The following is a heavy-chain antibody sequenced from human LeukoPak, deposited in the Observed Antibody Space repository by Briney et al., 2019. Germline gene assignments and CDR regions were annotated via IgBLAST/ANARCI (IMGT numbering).Heavy chain of an antibody. J-gene: IGHJ4*02. CDR2: ISYDGNSK. CDR3: AKDTSRPRLVAVPGD. V-gene: IGHV3-30*18. D-gene: IGHD6-19*01. CDR1: GFTFSSYS. Sequence: PGGSLRLSCAASGFTFSSYSMNWVRQAPGKGLEWVALISYDGNSKHFADSVKGRFTISRDNSKNTLYLQMSRVTTDDTAMYYCAKDTSRPRLVAVPGDWGQGTLVTVSS.